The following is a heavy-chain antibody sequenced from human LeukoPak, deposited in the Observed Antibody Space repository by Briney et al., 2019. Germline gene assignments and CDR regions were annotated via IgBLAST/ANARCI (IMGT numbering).Heavy chain of an antibody. CDR3: AKDLPSSDSWWGFFDY. CDR2: INWNGGST. CDR1: GFTFDDYG. Sequence: GGSLRLSCAASGFTFDDYGMSWVRQAPGKGLEWVSGINWNGGSTGYADSVKGRFTISRDNAKNSLYLQMNSLRAEDTAVYYCAKDLPSSDSWWGFFDYWGQGTLVTVSS. D-gene: IGHD6-13*01. V-gene: IGHV3-20*04. J-gene: IGHJ4*02.